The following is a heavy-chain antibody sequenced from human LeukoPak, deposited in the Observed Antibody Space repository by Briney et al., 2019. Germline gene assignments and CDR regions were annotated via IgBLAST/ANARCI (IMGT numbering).Heavy chain of an antibody. D-gene: IGHD4-23*01. CDR2: IDTGGSTT. J-gene: IGHJ4*02. CDR3: VRRGGNGDH. Sequence: GGSLRLSCAASGFTFSTYWMHWVRQAPGKGLVWVSRIDTGGSTTTYVDSVKGRFTISRDNARNTLYLQMNSLRAEDTAVYYCVRRGGNGDHWGQGTLVTVSS. CDR1: GFTFSTYW. V-gene: IGHV3-74*01.